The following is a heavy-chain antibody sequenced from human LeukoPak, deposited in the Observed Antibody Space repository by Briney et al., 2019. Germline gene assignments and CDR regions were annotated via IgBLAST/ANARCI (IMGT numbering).Heavy chain of an antibody. CDR2: IYYSGST. J-gene: IGHJ4*02. V-gene: IGHV4-59*01. Sequence: SETLSLTCAVYGGSFSGYYWSWIRQPPGKGLEWIGYIYYSGSTNYNPSLKSRVTISVDTSKNQFSLKLSSVTAADTAVYYCARGGGKWLQDFDYWGQGTLVTVSS. CDR3: ARGGGKWLQDFDY. CDR1: GGSFSGYY. D-gene: IGHD5-24*01.